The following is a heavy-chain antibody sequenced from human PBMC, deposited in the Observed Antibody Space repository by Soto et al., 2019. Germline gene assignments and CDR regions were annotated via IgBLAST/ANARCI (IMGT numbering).Heavy chain of an antibody. Sequence: ASVKVSCKASGYTFTSYDINWVRQATGQGLEWMGWMNPNSGNTGYAQKFQGRVTMTRNTSISTAYMELSSLRSEDTAVYYCARARISWNWFEPRVQGTRVPVPS. D-gene: IGHD6-13*01. CDR2: MNPNSGNT. V-gene: IGHV1-8*01. CDR1: GYTFTSYD. J-gene: IGHJ5*01. CDR3: ARARISWNWFEP.